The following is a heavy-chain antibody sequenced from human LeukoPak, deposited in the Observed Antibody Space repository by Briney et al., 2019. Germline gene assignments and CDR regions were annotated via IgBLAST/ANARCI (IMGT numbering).Heavy chain of an antibody. CDR3: ARLAGATPFDY. D-gene: IGHD1-26*01. CDR1: GYSISSGYY. J-gene: IGHJ4*02. V-gene: IGHV4-38-2*02. CDR2: IYHSGST. Sequence: ETLSLTCTVSGYSISSGYYWGWIRQPPGKGLEWIGSIYHSGSTYYSPSLKSRVTISVVTSKNQFSLKLRSVTAADTAVYYCARLAGATPFDYWGQGTLVTVSS.